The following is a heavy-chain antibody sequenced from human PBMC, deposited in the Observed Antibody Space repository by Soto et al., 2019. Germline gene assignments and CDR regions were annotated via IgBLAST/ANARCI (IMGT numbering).Heavy chain of an antibody. J-gene: IGHJ3*02. D-gene: IGHD2-21*02. Sequence: ASVEVSCKASGYTFTSYAMHWVRQAPGQRLEWMGWINAGNGNTKYSQKFQGRVTITRDTSASTAYMELSSLRSEDTAVYYCARAPVRHIVVVTAMGNAFDIWGQGTMVTVSS. CDR2: INAGNGNT. V-gene: IGHV1-3*01. CDR3: ARAPVRHIVVVTAMGNAFDI. CDR1: GYTFTSYA.